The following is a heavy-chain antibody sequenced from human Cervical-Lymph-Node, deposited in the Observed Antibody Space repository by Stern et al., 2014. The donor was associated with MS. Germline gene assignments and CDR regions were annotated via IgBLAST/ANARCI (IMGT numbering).Heavy chain of an antibody. D-gene: IGHD1-14*01. CDR1: GYKFSIYW. Sequence: EVQLLQSGAELIRPGGSLKISCKGSGYKFSIYWIAWVRQMPGKGLEWMGIINPGNSETRYSPSFQGQVTMSADKSTSTAYLQWSSLNASDTAMYFCARQTTAWASDVWGQGTLVTVSS. CDR2: INPGNSET. V-gene: IGHV5-51*01. CDR3: ARQTTAWASDV. J-gene: IGHJ4*02.